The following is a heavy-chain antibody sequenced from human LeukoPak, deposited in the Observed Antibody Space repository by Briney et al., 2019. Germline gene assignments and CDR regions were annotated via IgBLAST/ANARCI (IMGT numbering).Heavy chain of an antibody. Sequence: GGSLRLSCAASGFTFSNYWMSWVRQAPGKGLEWVAYIKQDGSEKYYDASLKGRFTISRDNAKNSLYLQMNSLRAEDTAVYYCARVGSGCLGYWGQGSLVTVSS. D-gene: IGHD6-19*01. CDR3: ARVGSGCLGY. J-gene: IGHJ4*02. V-gene: IGHV3-7*04. CDR1: GFTFSNYW. CDR2: IKQDGSEK.